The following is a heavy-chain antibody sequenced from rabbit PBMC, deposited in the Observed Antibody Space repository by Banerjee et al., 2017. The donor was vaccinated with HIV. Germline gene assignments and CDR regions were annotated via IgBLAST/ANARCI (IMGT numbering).Heavy chain of an antibody. V-gene: IGHV1S40*01. J-gene: IGHJ4*01. CDR2: IITGDGSA. CDR1: GFTISSGYD. Sequence: QQLVESGGGLVKPGASLTLTCKASGFTISSGYDMCWVRQAPGKGLEWIGCIITGDGSAYHASWAKGRFTISKTSSTTVTLQMTSLTAADTAAYFCARDNDYYNYNWVGDGYGTGFKLWGPGTLVTVS. D-gene: IGHD6-1*01. CDR3: ARDNDYYNYNWVGDGYGTGFKL.